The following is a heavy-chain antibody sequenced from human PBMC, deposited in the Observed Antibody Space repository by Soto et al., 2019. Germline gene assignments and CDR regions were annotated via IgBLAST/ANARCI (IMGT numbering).Heavy chain of an antibody. CDR1: GGSISSYY. CDR3: ARHGYGTEYFQH. D-gene: IGHD5-12*01. J-gene: IGHJ1*01. V-gene: IGHV4-59*08. Sequence: PSETLSLTCTVSGGSISSYYWSWIRQPPGKGLEWIGYIYYSGSTNYNPSLKSRVTISVDTSKNQFSLKLSSVTAADTAVYYCARHGYGTEYFQHWGKGTLVTVSS. CDR2: IYYSGST.